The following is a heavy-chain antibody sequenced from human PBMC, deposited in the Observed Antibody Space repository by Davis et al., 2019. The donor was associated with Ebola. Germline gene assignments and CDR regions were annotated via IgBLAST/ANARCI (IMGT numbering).Heavy chain of an antibody. CDR3: ARSLWVDYNGVDV. J-gene: IGHJ6*02. CDR1: GYTFTGYY. Sequence: ASVKVSCKASGYTFTGYYMHWVRQAPGQGLEWMGRLNPNSGGTNYAQKFQGRVTMTRDTSISTAYMEVNRLTSDDTIVYYCARSLWVDYNGVDVWGQGTTVTVSS. D-gene: IGHD2-15*01. CDR2: LNPNSGGT. V-gene: IGHV1-2*05.